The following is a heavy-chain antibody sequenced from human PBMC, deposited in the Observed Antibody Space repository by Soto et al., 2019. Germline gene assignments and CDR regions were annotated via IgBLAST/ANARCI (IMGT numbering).Heavy chain of an antibody. CDR3: ARDRANWFDP. CDR2: IWYDGSKK. V-gene: IGHV3-33*08. J-gene: IGHJ5*02. CDR1: GFTFSSYA. Sequence: QPGGSLRLSCAASGFTFSSYAMHWVRQAPGKGLEWVAVIWYDGSKKYYADSVKGRFTISRDNSKNTLDLQMNDLRAEDTAVYYCARDRANWFDPWGQGTLVTVSS.